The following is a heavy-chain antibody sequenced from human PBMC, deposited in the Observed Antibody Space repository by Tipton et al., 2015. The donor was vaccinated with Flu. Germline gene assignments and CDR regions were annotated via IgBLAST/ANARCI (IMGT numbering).Heavy chain of an antibody. D-gene: IGHD3-10*01. CDR2: INPSGGST. Sequence: QLVQSGAEVKKPGASVKVSCKASGYTFTSYYMHWVRQAPGQGLEWMGIINPSGGSTSYAQKFQGRVTMTRDTSTSTVYMELSSLRSEDTAGYYCARGTGITMVRGVIITQFDYWGQGTLVTVSS. CDR1: GYTFTSYY. CDR3: ARGTGITMVRGVIITQFDY. J-gene: IGHJ4*02. V-gene: IGHV1-46*01.